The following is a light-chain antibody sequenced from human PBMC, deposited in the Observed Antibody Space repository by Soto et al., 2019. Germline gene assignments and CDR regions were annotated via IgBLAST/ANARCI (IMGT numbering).Light chain of an antibody. CDR3: QQRSNWPPSIP. CDR2: DAS. J-gene: IGKJ5*01. CDR1: QSVSSSY. Sequence: IGVSLSPGTLSLSTGESATLSCRASQSVSSSYLAWYQQKPGQAPRLLIYDASDRATGIPARFSGSGSGTDFTLTISSLEPEDFAVYYCQQRSNWPPSIPFGQGTRLEIK. V-gene: IGKV3D-20*02.